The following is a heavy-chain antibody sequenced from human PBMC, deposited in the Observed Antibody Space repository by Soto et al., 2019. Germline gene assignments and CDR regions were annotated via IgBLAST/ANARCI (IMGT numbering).Heavy chain of an antibody. D-gene: IGHD3-9*01. Sequence: GGSMRLSCAAPGFTFSSYAMHWVRQAPGKGLERVAVISYDGSNKYYADSVKGRFTISRDNSKNTLYLQMNSLRAEDTAVYYCARDSKVSRYFDWLRNTNWFDPWGQGTLVTFSS. CDR2: ISYDGSNK. J-gene: IGHJ5*02. CDR3: ARDSKVSRYFDWLRNTNWFDP. V-gene: IGHV3-30-3*01. CDR1: GFTFSSYA.